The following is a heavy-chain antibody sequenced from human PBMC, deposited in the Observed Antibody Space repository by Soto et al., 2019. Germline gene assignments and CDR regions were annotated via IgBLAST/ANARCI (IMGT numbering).Heavy chain of an antibody. Sequence: QVHLVQSGAEVKSPGSAVKVSCQVSGAGDTFSNYGLNWVRQAPGQGLEWMGGTIPAFGTANYAEKFQGRVTITVDTSTTTAYMELSSLRSDDTAVYYCWRHDKTALPPLDSRGQGTLVSFSS. J-gene: IGHJ4*02. V-gene: IGHV1-69*06. CDR2: TIPAFGTA. CDR3: WRHDKTALPPLDS. CDR1: GAGDTFSNYG. D-gene: IGHD1-1*01.